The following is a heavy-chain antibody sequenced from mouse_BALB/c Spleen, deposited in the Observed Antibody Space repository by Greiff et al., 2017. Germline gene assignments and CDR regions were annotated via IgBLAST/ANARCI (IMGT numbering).Heavy chain of an antibody. V-gene: IGHV1S22*01. CDR1: GYTFTSYW. Sequence: LQQPGSELVRPGASVKLSCKASGYTFTSYWMHWVKQRHGQGLEWIGNIYPGSGSTNYDEKFKSKGTLTVDTSSSTAYMHLSSLTSEDSAVYYCTRSGARATLYAMDYWGQGTSVTVSS. CDR3: TRSGARATLYAMDY. CDR2: IYPGSGST. D-gene: IGHD3-1*01. J-gene: IGHJ4*01.